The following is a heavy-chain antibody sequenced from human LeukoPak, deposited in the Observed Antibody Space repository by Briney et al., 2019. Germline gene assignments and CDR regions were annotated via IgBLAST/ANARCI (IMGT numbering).Heavy chain of an antibody. Sequence: GASVKVSCKASGGTFSSYAISWVRQAPGQGLEWMGGIIPIFGTANYAQKFQGRVTITADESTSTAYMELSSLRSEDTAVYYCARVDYYDSSGYYPLGMDVWGQGTTVTVSS. J-gene: IGHJ6*02. V-gene: IGHV1-69*13. CDR3: ARVDYYDSSGYYPLGMDV. CDR1: GGTFSSYA. D-gene: IGHD3-22*01. CDR2: IIPIFGTA.